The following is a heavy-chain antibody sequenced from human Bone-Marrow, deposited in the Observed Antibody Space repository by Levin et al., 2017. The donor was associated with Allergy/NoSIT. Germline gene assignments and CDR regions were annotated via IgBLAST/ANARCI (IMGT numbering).Heavy chain of an antibody. V-gene: IGHV1-2*02. D-gene: IGHD6-13*01. CDR3: ARVGAAAGPRRAFDI. J-gene: IGHJ3*02. CDR2: MNPNSGGT. Sequence: GESLKISCKASGYSFTAFYIHWLRQVPGQGFEWMAWMNPNSGGTNHTHKFQGRITLTRDTSTNTVSMELTRLTSDDTAIYFCARVGAAAGPRRAFDIRGQGTMVTVSP. CDR1: GYSFTAFY.